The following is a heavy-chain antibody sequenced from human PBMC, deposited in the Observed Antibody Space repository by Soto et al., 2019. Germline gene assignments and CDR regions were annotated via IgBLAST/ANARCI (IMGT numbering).Heavy chain of an antibody. D-gene: IGHD3-16*01. CDR1: GFTSDDHG. CDR3: VKDVEPGGAAY. V-gene: IGHV3-9*02. Sequence: EVQLVESGGALVQPGRSLRLSCAISGFTSDDHGMHWVRQAPGKGLEWVSGIIWNSGHLGYAASVKGRFTISRDNAEKSLYLQMNSLRDDDTALYYCVKDVEPGGAAYWGQGTLVTVSS. J-gene: IGHJ4*02. CDR2: IIWNSGHL.